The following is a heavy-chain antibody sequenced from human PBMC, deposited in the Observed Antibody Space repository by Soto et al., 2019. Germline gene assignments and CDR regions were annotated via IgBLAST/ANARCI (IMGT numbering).Heavy chain of an antibody. Sequence: QVQLAQSGAEVKKPGASVTVSCKASGYTFSTYGISWVRQAPGQGLEWVGWISVHNGYTKYATELQGRVTVPTDPTTSTAYMELRSQRADDSAVYYCARLEHNFGPHDYWGQGTLVTVTS. CDR3: ARLEHNFGPHDY. CDR1: GYTFSTYG. J-gene: IGHJ4*02. V-gene: IGHV1-18*01. CDR2: ISVHNGYT. D-gene: IGHD1-1*01.